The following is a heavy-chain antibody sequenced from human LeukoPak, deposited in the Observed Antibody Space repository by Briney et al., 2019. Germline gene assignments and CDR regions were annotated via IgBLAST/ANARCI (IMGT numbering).Heavy chain of an antibody. J-gene: IGHJ4*02. CDR1: GFTFSSYS. CDR2: ISSSSSYI. D-gene: IGHD6-13*01. CDR3: ARDSGWWRFDF. Sequence: GGSLRLSCAASGFTFSSYSMNWVRQAPGKGLEWVSSISSSSSYIYYADSVKGRFTISRDNAKNSLYLQMNSLRAEDTAVYYCARDSGWWRFDFWGQGTLVTVSS. V-gene: IGHV3-21*04.